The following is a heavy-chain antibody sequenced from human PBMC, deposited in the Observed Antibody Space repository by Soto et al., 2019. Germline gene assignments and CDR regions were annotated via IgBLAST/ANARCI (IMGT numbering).Heavy chain of an antibody. CDR2: IYHSGST. V-gene: IGHV4-4*02. J-gene: IGHJ3*02. CDR1: GGSISSSNW. CDR3: ARSYYDSSGYYHHDAFDI. D-gene: IGHD3-22*01. Sequence: QVQLQESGPGLVKPSGTLSLTCAVSGGSISSSNWWSWVRQPPGKGLEWIGEIYHSGSTNYNPSLKSRVTISVDKSKNQFSLKLSSVTAADTAVYYCARSYYDSSGYYHHDAFDIWGQGTMVTVSS.